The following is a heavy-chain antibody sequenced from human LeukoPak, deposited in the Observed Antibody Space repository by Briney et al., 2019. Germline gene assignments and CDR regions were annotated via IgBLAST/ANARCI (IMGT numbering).Heavy chain of an antibody. V-gene: IGHV3-30-3*01. CDR3: VKTFYDIMTGDEGDWLDP. J-gene: IGHJ5*02. Sequence: GGSLRLSCAASGFSFNTCNMHWIRQAPGKGLEWVAFISFDGVNKYYADSVKGRFIISRDNSKSTLYLQLNSLRTEDTAMYYCVKTFYDIMTGDEGDWLDPWGQGTLVTVSS. CDR1: GFSFNTCN. CDR2: ISFDGVNK. D-gene: IGHD3-9*01.